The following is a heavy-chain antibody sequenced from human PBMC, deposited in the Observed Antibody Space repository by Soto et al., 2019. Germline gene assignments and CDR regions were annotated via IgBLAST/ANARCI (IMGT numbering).Heavy chain of an antibody. V-gene: IGHV4-31*03. Sequence: QVQLQESAPGLVKPSQTLSLTCTVSGGSISSVGYYWSWIRQHPRKALEWIGYIYYSGSTYSNPSPKSRVTISVDTSKNQFSVKLSSVTAADTAVYYFARGVTYGDYVDYWGQGTLVTVSS. J-gene: IGHJ4*02. CDR2: IYYSGST. D-gene: IGHD4-17*01. CDR3: ARGVTYGDYVDY. CDR1: GGSISSVGYY.